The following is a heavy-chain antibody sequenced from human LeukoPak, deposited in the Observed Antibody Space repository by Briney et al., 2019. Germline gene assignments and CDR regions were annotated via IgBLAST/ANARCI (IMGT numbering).Heavy chain of an antibody. CDR2: ISYDGGNE. CDR3: ARDPPFSSGWSQNHFDH. J-gene: IGHJ4*02. CDR1: GFISEDFA. Sequence: GGSLRLSCAPSGFISEDFAMHWVPQAPGKGLEWVALISYDGGNENYADSVKGRFTISRDNSKNTLYLHMNSLRPEDTAVYYCARDPPFSSGWSQNHFDHWGQGTLVTVSS. D-gene: IGHD6-19*01. V-gene: IGHV3-30*04.